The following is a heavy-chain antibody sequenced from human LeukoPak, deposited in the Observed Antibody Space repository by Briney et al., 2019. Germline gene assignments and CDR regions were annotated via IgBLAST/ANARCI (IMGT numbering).Heavy chain of an antibody. J-gene: IGHJ4*02. V-gene: IGHV5-51*01. Sequence: GESLKISCKGSGYIFSSYWIGGARQMPGKGLEWMGIIYPGGSDTRYSPPFQGQVTISADKSISTAYVQWNSLRASDTAMYYCARHQYYYDTRAYYIDYWGQGTLVTVSS. CDR2: IYPGGSDT. D-gene: IGHD3-22*01. CDR3: ARHQYYYDTRAYYIDY. CDR1: GYIFSSYW.